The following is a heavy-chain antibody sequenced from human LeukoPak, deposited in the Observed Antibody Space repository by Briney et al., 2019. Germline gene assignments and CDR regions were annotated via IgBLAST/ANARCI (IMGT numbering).Heavy chain of an antibody. J-gene: IGHJ4*02. CDR3: ARRAYYDSSGYYWYFDY. CDR2: IYPGDSDT. Sequence: GESLKISCKGSGYSFTSYWTGWVRQMPGKGLEWMGIIYPGDSDTRYSPSFQGQVTISADKSISTAYLQWSSLKASDTAMYYCARRAYYDSSGYYWYFDYWGQGTLVTVSS. CDR1: GYSFTSYW. V-gene: IGHV5-51*01. D-gene: IGHD3-22*01.